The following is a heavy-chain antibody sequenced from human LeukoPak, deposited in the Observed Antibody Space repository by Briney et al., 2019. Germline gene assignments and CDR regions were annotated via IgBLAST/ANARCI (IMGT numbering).Heavy chain of an antibody. CDR2: INHSGST. CDR3: ARAWGYYRSYYFDY. J-gene: IGHJ4*02. D-gene: IGHD3-22*01. CDR1: GGSFSGYY. Sequence: SETLSLTCAVYGGSFSGYYWSWIRQPPGKGLEWIGEINHSGSTYYNPSLKSRVTISVDRSKNQFSLKLSSVTAADTAVYYCARAWGYYRSYYFDYWGQGTLVTVSS. V-gene: IGHV4-34*01.